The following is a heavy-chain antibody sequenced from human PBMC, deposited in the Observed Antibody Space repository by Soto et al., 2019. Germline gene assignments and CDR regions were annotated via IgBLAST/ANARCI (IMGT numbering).Heavy chain of an antibody. CDR2: IYYSGST. D-gene: IGHD3-22*01. Sequence: SETLSLTCTVSGDSISSSYWSWIRQSPGKGLEWIGYIYYSGSTNYNASLKSRVTISVDTSKNQFSLKLTSVTAADTAVYYCARTYDGSGPNSGGYGFDIWGQRTMDTVSS. J-gene: IGHJ3*02. CDR3: ARTYDGSGPNSGGYGFDI. CDR1: GDSISSSY. V-gene: IGHV4-59*01.